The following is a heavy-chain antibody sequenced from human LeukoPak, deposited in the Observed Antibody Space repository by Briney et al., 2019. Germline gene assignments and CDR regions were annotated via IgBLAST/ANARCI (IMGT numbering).Heavy chain of an antibody. Sequence: TGGSLRLSCAASGFPFITYWMGWVRQAPGKGLEWVSYISSSGSTIYYADSVKGRFTISRDNAKNSLYLQMNSLRAEDTAVYYCARDDYGDYGMNYWGQGTLVTVSS. CDR2: ISSSGSTI. D-gene: IGHD4-17*01. V-gene: IGHV3-48*04. CDR3: ARDDYGDYGMNY. CDR1: GFPFITYW. J-gene: IGHJ4*02.